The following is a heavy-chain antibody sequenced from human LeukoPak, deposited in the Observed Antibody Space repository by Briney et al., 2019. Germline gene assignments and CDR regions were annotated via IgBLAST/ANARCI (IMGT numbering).Heavy chain of an antibody. CDR1: GGSFSGYY. J-gene: IGHJ4*02. V-gene: IGHV4-34*01. Sequence: SETLSLTCAVYGGSFSGYYWSWIRQPPGKGLEWIGEINHSGSTNYNPSLKSRVTISVDTSKNQFSLKLSSVTAADTAVYYCARMTTSQPYYFDYWGQETLVTVSS. D-gene: IGHD1-1*01. CDR2: INHSGST. CDR3: ARMTTSQPYYFDY.